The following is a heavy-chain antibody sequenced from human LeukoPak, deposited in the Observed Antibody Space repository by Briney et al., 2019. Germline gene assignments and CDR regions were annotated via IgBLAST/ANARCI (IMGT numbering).Heavy chain of an antibody. J-gene: IGHJ4*02. CDR2: IYYSGST. Sequence: SVTLSLTWTVSGGSISSSSYYWGWIRQPPGKGLEWIGSIYYSGSTYYNPSLKSRVTISVDTSKNQFSLKLSSVTAADTAVYYCARHGYSSSWYIPWYFDYWGQGTLVTVSS. D-gene: IGHD6-13*01. CDR1: GGSISSSSYY. V-gene: IGHV4-39*01. CDR3: ARHGYSSSWYIPWYFDY.